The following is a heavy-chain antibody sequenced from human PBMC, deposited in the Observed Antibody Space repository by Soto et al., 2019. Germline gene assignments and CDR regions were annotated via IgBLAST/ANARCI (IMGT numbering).Heavy chain of an antibody. J-gene: IGHJ4*02. CDR3: ARVFYYSRGYYEIFYN. D-gene: IGHD3-22*01. CDR1: GGSISSYY. Sequence: PSETLSLTCTVSGGSISSYYWSWIRQPPGKGLEWIGYIYYSGSTNYNPSLKSRVTISVHTSKNQFPLKLSSVTAADTAVYYCARVFYYSRGYYEIFYNWGQGTLVTVSA. CDR2: IYYSGST. V-gene: IGHV4-59*01.